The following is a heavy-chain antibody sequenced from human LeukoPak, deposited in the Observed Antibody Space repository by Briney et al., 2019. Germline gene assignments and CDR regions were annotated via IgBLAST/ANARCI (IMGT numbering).Heavy chain of an antibody. CDR1: GYSFTSYW. CDR2: IYPGDSDT. CDR3: ARGSLASSGGSFFDY. J-gene: IGHJ4*02. D-gene: IGHD2-15*01. V-gene: IGHV5-51*01. Sequence: GESLKISCKSSGYSFTSYWIGWVRQMPGKGLEWMGIIYPGDSDTKYGPSFQGQVTISADKSISTAYLQWSSLKASDTAMYYCARGSLASSGGSFFDYWGQGTLVTVSS.